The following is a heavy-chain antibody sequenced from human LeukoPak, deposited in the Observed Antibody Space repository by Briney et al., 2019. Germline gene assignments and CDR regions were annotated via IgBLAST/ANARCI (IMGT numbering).Heavy chain of an antibody. Sequence: SETLSLTCTVSGGCISSYYWSWIRQPAGKGREWVGRIYTSGSTNYNPSLKSRVTMSVDTSKNQFSLKLSSVTAADTAVYYCARDVVGVNNYFYYYYYMDVWGKGTTVSVSS. CDR3: ARDVVGVNNYFYYYYYMDV. J-gene: IGHJ6*03. V-gene: IGHV4-4*07. CDR2: IYTSGST. D-gene: IGHD2-21*01. CDR1: GGCISSYY.